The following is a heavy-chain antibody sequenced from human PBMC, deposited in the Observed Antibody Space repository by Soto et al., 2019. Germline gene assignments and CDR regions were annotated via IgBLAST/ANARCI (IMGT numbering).Heavy chain of an antibody. CDR1: GFSFSTYG. CDR2: IWYDGSNR. V-gene: IGHV3-33*01. D-gene: IGHD2-21*01. Sequence: GGSLRLSCAASGFSFSTYGMHWVRQAPGKGLEWVATIWYDGSNRYYAGSVRGRFTISRDNSQNTVYLQMNSLRAEDTAVYYCAREGENYYCDDWGQGTRVTVAS. J-gene: IGHJ4*02. CDR3: AREGENYYCDD.